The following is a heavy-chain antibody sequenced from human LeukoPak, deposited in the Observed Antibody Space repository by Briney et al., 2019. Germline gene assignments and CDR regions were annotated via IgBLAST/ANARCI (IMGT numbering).Heavy chain of an antibody. Sequence: ASVKVPCKASGYTFTSYDINWVRQATGQGLEWMGWMNPNSGNTGYAQNFQGRVTMTRYTSISTAYMELSSLRSEDTAMYYCARGHCSSTSCRMGRVPNRGLDPWGQGTLVTVSS. D-gene: IGHD2-2*01. V-gene: IGHV1-8*01. CDR3: ARGHCSSTSCRMGRVPNRGLDP. J-gene: IGHJ5*02. CDR1: GYTFTSYD. CDR2: MNPNSGNT.